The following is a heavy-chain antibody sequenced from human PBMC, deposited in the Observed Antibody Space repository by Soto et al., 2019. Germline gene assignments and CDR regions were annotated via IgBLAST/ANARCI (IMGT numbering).Heavy chain of an antibody. CDR3: ARDPAYGAFDI. D-gene: IGHD2-8*01. CDR2: INQDGSAK. J-gene: IGHJ3*02. CDR1: GFTFSSHY. V-gene: IGHV3-7*01. Sequence: EVELVESGGGLVQTGGSLRLSCGVSGFTFSSHYMTWVRQAPGGGLQWVAEINQDGSAKGYVDSVKGRVTISRDNTKNSLYLQMNSRRVDDTAVDLCARDPAYGAFDIWGQGTMVIVSS.